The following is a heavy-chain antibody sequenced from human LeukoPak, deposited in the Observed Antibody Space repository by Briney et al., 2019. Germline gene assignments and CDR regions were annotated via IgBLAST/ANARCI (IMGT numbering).Heavy chain of an antibody. CDR1: GFTFSSCG. J-gene: IGHJ6*03. CDR2: ISGGGGRT. V-gene: IGHV3-23*01. Sequence: GGSLRLSCAASGFTFSSCGMNWVRQAPGKGLEWVSSISGGGGRTFYADSVKGLFTISRDNSKNTMYLQMNSLRPEDTAVYFCAKDRGGTYSYYYYYMDVWGKGTTVTVSS. D-gene: IGHD1-26*01. CDR3: AKDRGGTYSYYYYYMDV.